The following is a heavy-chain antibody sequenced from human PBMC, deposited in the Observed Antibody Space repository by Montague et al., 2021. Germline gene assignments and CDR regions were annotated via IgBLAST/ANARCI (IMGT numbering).Heavy chain of an antibody. Sequence: QSGAEVKKPGESLKISCKGSGYSFTRYWIGWVRQMPGKGLEWMGIIYPGDSDTRYSPFFQGQVTISADKSISTAYLQWSSLKASDTAMYYCARGRGDGNNWAWDFDYWGQGTLVTVSS. V-gene: IGHV5-51*01. D-gene: IGHD5-24*01. CDR2: IYPGDSDT. J-gene: IGHJ4*02. CDR3: ARGRGDGNNWAWDFDY. CDR1: GYSFTRYW.